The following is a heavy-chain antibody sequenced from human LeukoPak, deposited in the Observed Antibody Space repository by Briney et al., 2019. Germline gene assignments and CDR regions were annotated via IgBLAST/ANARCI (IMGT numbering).Heavy chain of an antibody. D-gene: IGHD2-21*01. J-gene: IGHJ3*02. CDR2: ISGSGGST. CDR1: GFTFSSYA. V-gene: IGHV3-23*01. Sequence: GGSQRLSCAASGFTFSSYAMSWVRQAPGKGLEWVSAISGSGGSTYYADSVKGRFTISRDNSKNTLYLQMNSLRAEDTAVYYCAKEDVVVVIAIPAAFDIWGQGTMVTVSS. CDR3: AKEDVVVVIAIPAAFDI.